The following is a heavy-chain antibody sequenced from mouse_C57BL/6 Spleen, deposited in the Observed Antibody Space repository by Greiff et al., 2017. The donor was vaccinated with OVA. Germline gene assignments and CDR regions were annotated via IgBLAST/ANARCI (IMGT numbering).Heavy chain of an antibody. D-gene: IGHD2-5*01. CDR1: GYTFTDYN. CDR3: ARRGYSNPYAMDY. Sequence: VQLQQSGPELVKPGASVKMSCKASGYTFTDYNMHWVKQSHGKSLEWIGYINPNNGGTSYNQKFKGKATLTVNKSSSTAYMELRSLTSEDSAVYYCARRGYSNPYAMDYWGQGTSVTVSS. J-gene: IGHJ4*01. CDR2: INPNNGGT. V-gene: IGHV1-22*01.